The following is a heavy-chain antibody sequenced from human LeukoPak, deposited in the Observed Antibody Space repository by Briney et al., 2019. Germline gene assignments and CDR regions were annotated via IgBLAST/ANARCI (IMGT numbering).Heavy chain of an antibody. Sequence: QAGGSLRLSCAASGFTFSSYWMHWVRQAPGKGLVWVSRISNDGSSMNYADSVKGRFTISRDNAKNTLFLQMNSLRVEDTAVYYCARVGATSWYWGQGTLVTVSS. D-gene: IGHD1-26*01. CDR3: ARVGATSWY. CDR2: ISNDGSSM. V-gene: IGHV3-74*01. J-gene: IGHJ4*02. CDR1: GFTFSSYW.